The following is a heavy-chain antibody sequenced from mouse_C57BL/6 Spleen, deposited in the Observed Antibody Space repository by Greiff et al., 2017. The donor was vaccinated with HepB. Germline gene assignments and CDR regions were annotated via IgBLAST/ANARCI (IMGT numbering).Heavy chain of an antibody. CDR1: GYTFTGYW. Sequence: QVQLKESGAELMKPGASVKLSCKATGYTFTGYWIEWVKQRPGHGLEWIGEILPGSGSTNYNEKFKGKATFTADTSSNTAYMQLSSLTTEDSAIYYCARSPYYGSSPYYYAMDYWGQGTSVTVSS. D-gene: IGHD1-1*01. CDR3: ARSPYYGSSPYYYAMDY. J-gene: IGHJ4*01. V-gene: IGHV1-9*01. CDR2: ILPGSGST.